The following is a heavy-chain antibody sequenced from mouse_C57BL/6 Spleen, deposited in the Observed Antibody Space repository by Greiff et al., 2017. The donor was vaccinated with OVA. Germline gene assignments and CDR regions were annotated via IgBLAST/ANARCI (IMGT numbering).Heavy chain of an antibody. Sequence: QVQLQQSGAELVKPGASVKLSCKASGYTFTEYTIHWVKQRSGQGLEWIGWFYPGSGSIKYNEKFKDKATLTADKSSSTVYMELSRLTSEDSAVYFCARHEGGYYGCRTEYAMDYWGQGTSVTVSS. V-gene: IGHV1-62-2*01. CDR2: FYPGSGSI. CDR3: ARHEGGYYGCRTEYAMDY. J-gene: IGHJ4*01. CDR1: GYTFTEYT. D-gene: IGHD1-1*01.